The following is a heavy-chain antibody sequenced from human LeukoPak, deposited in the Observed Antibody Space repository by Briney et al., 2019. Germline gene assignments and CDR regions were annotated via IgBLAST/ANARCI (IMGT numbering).Heavy chain of an antibody. Sequence: HPGGSLRLSCAGSGFTFSSYYMIWVRQAPGKGLEWVSYISRSSSTIYYADSVKGRFTVSRDNAKNSLYLRMNSLRDEDTAVYYCARDSYGSSGYYYVSDYWGQGTLVTVSS. V-gene: IGHV3-48*02. CDR1: GFTFSSYY. CDR3: ARDSYGSSGYYYVSDY. J-gene: IGHJ4*02. D-gene: IGHD3-22*01. CDR2: ISRSSSTI.